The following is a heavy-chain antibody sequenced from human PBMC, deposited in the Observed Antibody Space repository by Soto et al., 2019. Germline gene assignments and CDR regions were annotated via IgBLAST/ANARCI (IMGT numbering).Heavy chain of an antibody. V-gene: IGHV1-8*01. CDR2: MNPNSGNT. CDR3: ARAGWLDAFDI. Sequence: ASVKVSCKASGYTFTSYYINWVRQATGQGLEWMGWMNPNSGNTGYAQKFQGRVTMTRNTSISTAYIELSSLRSEDTAVYYCARAGWLDAFDIWGQGTMVTVSS. D-gene: IGHD6-19*01. J-gene: IGHJ3*02. CDR1: GYTFTSYY.